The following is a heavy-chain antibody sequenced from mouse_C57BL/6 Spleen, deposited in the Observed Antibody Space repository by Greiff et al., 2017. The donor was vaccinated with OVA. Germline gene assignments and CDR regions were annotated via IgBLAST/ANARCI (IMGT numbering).Heavy chain of an antibody. Sequence: QVQLQQSGAELARPGASVKLSCKASGYTFTSYGISWVKQRTGQGLEWIGEIYPRSGNTYYNEKFKGKATLTADKSSSTAYMELRSLTSEDSAVYFCARSPYSNYGYFDVWGTGTTVTVSS. CDR2: IYPRSGNT. CDR3: ARSPYSNYGYFDV. CDR1: GYTFTSYG. J-gene: IGHJ1*03. V-gene: IGHV1-81*01. D-gene: IGHD2-5*01.